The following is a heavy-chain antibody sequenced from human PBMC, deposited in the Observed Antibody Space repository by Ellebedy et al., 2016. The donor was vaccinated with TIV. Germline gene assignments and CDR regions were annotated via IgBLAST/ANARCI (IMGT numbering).Heavy chain of an antibody. CDR1: GFTFSSYA. D-gene: IGHD6-13*01. CDR3: AKEGWRGSWYEGVNWFDP. CDR2: ISGSGGST. V-gene: IGHV3-23*01. J-gene: IGHJ5*02. Sequence: GGSLRLSCAASGFTFSSYAMSWVRQAPGKGLEWVSAISGSGGSTYYADSVKGRFTISRDNSKNTLYLQMNSLRAEDTAVYYCAKEGWRGSWYEGVNWFDPWGQGTLVTVSS.